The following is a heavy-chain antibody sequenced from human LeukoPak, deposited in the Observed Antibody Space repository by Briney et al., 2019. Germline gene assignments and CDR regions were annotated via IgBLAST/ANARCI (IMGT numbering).Heavy chain of an antibody. J-gene: IGHJ3*02. V-gene: IGHV4-39*01. CDR3: ARHLESYYDILTGYSAEGAFDI. CDR2: IYYSGST. Sequence: SETLSLTCTVSGGSISSSSYYWGWIRQPPGKGLELIGSIYYSGSTYYNPSLKSRVTISVDTSKNQFSLKLSSVTAADTAVYYCARHLESYYDILTGYSAEGAFDIWGQGTMVTVSS. D-gene: IGHD3-9*01. CDR1: GGSISSSSYY.